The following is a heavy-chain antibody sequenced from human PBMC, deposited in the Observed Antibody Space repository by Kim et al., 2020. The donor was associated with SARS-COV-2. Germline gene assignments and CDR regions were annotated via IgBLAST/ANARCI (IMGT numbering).Heavy chain of an antibody. J-gene: IGHJ4*02. CDR1: GDSVSSNSAA. CDR2: TYYRSKGLN. Sequence: SQTLSLTCAISGDSVSSNSAAWNWIRQSPSRGFEWLGRTYYRSKGLNDYAVSVKSRIIINPDTSKNQFSLQLNSVTPEDTAVYYCARTAGYNMEYWGQGTLVTVSS. V-gene: IGHV6-1*01. CDR3: ARTAGYNMEY. D-gene: IGHD5-12*01.